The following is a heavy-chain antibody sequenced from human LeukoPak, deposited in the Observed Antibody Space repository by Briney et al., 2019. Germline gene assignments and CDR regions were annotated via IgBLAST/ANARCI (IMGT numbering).Heavy chain of an antibody. CDR1: GYTFTNYY. D-gene: IGHD3-10*01. J-gene: IGHJ5*01. CDR3: ARDRGIRGTNWFDS. CDR2: INPGAGST. V-gene: IGHV1-46*04. Sequence: ASVKVSCKASGYTFTNYYIHWVRQAPGQGLEWMGIINPGAGSTTYAQKLQGRVSMTWDTSTSTVYMQLSSLRSEDTAVYYCARDRGIRGTNWFDSWGQGTLVFVSS.